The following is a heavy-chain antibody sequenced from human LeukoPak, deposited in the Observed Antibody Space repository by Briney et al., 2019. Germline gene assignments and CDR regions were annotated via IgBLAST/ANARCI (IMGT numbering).Heavy chain of an antibody. J-gene: IGHJ4*02. Sequence: PSETLSLTCNVSGGSISNKTHSWGWIRQPPGKGLEWIGLYYSGTTYYNPSLKSRVTMYADTSKSQFSLKLTSVTAADTAVYFSARRAITVAPYYFDYWGQGTLVTVSS. V-gene: IGHV4-39*01. D-gene: IGHD3-10*01. CDR2: YYSGTT. CDR1: GGSISNKTHS. CDR3: ARRAITVAPYYFDY.